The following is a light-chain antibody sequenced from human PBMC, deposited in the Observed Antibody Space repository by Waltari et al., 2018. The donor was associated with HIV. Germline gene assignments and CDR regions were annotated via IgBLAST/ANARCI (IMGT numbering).Light chain of an antibody. V-gene: IGLV3-10*01. CDR2: VAK. Sequence: SYELTQPPSVSVSPGQTARITCSGDALPKRYTYWYQQNSGQAPGWLIHVAKKRPSGIPDRSSASSSGTMATLTINGAQVGDVADYYCYPTDSSDNYGVFGGRTKLTVL. CDR1: ALPKRY. CDR3: YPTDSSDNYGV. J-gene: IGLJ3*02.